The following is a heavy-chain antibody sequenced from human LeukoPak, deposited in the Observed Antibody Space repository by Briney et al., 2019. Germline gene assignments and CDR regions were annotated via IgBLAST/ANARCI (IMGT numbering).Heavy chain of an antibody. J-gene: IGHJ1*01. Sequence: SGGSLRLSCAASGFTFSTFSMNWLRQAPGKGLEWVSCISRRSDSIYYADSVKGRFTISRDNATNTLYLQMSRLSVEDTGVYCCARGTVAGTIQHWGQGTLVSVSS. CDR2: ISRRSDSI. D-gene: IGHD6-19*01. CDR3: ARGTVAGTIQH. CDR1: GFTFSTFS. V-gene: IGHV3-21*01.